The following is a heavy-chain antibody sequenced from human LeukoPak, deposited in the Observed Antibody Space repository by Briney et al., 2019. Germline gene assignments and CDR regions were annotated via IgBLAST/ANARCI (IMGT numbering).Heavy chain of an antibody. D-gene: IGHD5-18*01. CDR2: ISYDGSNK. J-gene: IGHJ4*02. CDR3: ARDSYGLDY. V-gene: IGHV3-30-3*01. Sequence: GRSLRLSCAASGFTFSSYAMHWVRQAPGKGLEWVAVISYDGSNKYYADSVKGRFTISRDNSKNTLYLQTNSLRAEDTAVYYCARDSYGLDYWGQGTLVTVSS. CDR1: GFTFSSYA.